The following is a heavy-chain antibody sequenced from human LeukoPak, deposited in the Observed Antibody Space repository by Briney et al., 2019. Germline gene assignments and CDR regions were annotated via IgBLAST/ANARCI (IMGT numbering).Heavy chain of an antibody. Sequence: PSETLSLTCAVYGGSFSGYYWSWIRQPPGKGLEWIGEINHSGSTNYNPSLKSRVTISIDTSKNQFSLKLSSVTAADTAVYYCARGLTYYDILTGYYSYYFDYWGQGTLVTASS. CDR2: INHSGST. V-gene: IGHV4-34*01. J-gene: IGHJ4*02. CDR1: GGSFSGYY. CDR3: ARGLTYYDILTGYYSYYFDY. D-gene: IGHD3-9*01.